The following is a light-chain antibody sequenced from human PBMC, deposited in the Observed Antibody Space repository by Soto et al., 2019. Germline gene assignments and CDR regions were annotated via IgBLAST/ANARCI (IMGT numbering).Light chain of an antibody. CDR2: GAS. CDR1: QYIGDF. CDR3: QESFFTLGT. Sequence: DIQMTQSPSSLSASVGDRVTITCRASQYIGDFLNWYQQTPGKAPKLLIFGASNLHIGVPSRFSGSGSGTEFTLTINNLQREDFATYYCQESFFTLGTFGRGTKGDI. J-gene: IGKJ1*01. V-gene: IGKV1-39*01.